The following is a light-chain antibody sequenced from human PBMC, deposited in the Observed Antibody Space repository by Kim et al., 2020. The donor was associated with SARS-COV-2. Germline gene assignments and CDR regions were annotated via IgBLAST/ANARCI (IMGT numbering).Light chain of an antibody. CDR1: SSNIGSYNL. CDR3: CSYAGNNTVV. V-gene: IGLV2-23*02. CDR2: GVT. Sequence: QSALTQPASVSGSPGQSITISCTGASSNIGSYNLVSWYQQNPGKAPKLMFHGVTKRPSGLSTRFSASKSGNTASLTISGLQAEDEADYYCCSYAGNNTVVFGPGTKVTVL. J-gene: IGLJ1*01.